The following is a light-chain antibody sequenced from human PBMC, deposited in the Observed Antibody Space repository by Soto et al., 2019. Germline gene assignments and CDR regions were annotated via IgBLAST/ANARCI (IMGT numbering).Light chain of an antibody. J-gene: IGKJ2*01. CDR2: GES. CDR3: QQYSSWPPYT. V-gene: IGKV3-15*01. Sequence: EIVMTQSPATLSVSPGERATLSCRASQSISSNLAWYQQKPGQAPRLLIYGESTRATEIPDRFSGSGSGTEFTLTISSLQSEDFAIYYCQQYSSWPPYTFGQGTKLDIK. CDR1: QSISSN.